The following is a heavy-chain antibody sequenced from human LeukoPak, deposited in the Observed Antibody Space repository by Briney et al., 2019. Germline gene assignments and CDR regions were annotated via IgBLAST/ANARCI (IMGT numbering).Heavy chain of an antibody. Sequence: GGSLRLSCATSRFTFSKYWMNWVRQAPGKGLEWVATIKQDGSEKYYVDSVKGRFTISRDNAKNSLYLQMNSLRAEDTAVYYCARDRNTDFWSGYYTNYCDYWGQGTLVTVSS. J-gene: IGHJ4*02. V-gene: IGHV3-7*01. D-gene: IGHD3-3*01. CDR2: IKQDGSEK. CDR1: RFTFSKYW. CDR3: ARDRNTDFWSGYYTNYCDY.